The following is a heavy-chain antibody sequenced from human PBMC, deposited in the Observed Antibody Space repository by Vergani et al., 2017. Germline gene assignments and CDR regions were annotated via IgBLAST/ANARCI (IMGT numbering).Heavy chain of an antibody. J-gene: IGHJ6*03. Sequence: QVQLAESGGGRVQPGRSLRLSCAASGFSFSSHAIHWVRQAPGKGLEWVAVISNDGSKKYYADSVKGRFTISRDNSKNTLDLQMSSLRTQDTAVYYCAKAGSVTSGRLQYNFYMDVWGKGTTVTVS. V-gene: IGHV3-30*18. CDR2: ISNDGSKK. D-gene: IGHD3-10*01. CDR3: AKAGSVTSGRLQYNFYMDV. CDR1: GFSFSSHA.